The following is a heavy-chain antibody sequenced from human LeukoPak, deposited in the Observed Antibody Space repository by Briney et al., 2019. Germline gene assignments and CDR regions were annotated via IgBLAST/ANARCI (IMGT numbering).Heavy chain of an antibody. V-gene: IGHV4-39*07. CDR3: AKSNGYGLLDI. CDR2: IFYSGSS. D-gene: IGHD3-10*01. J-gene: IGHJ3*02. Sequence: PSETLSLTFTVSRGPISNRNYYWGWIRQPPGKGLEWIGNIFYSGSSYYSPSLKSRITISLDTTRKQSSLKLNSVTAADTAVYYCAKSNGYGLLDIWGQGTMVTVSS. CDR1: RGPISNRNYY.